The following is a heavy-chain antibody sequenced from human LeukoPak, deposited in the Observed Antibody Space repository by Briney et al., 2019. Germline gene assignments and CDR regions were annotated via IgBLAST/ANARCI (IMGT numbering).Heavy chain of an antibody. CDR2: MSAYNGNT. V-gene: IGHV1-18*01. Sequence: ASVKVSCKASGYTFTSYGISWVRQAPGQGLEWMGWMSAYNGNTNYAQKLEGRVTMTTDTSTSTAYMELRSLRSDDTAVYYCAREEAVAGHDYWGQGTLVTVSS. J-gene: IGHJ4*02. CDR1: GYTFTSYG. D-gene: IGHD6-19*01. CDR3: AREEAVAGHDY.